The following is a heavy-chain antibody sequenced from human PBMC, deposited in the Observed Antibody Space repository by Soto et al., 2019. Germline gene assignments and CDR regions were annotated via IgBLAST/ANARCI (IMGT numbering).Heavy chain of an antibody. CDR2: IYYSGSA. J-gene: IGHJ6*02. CDR3: ARGVGFGYYYYGMDV. Sequence: SETLSLTCTVSGDSVTSVSDYWSWIRQPPGKGLEWIGYIYYSGSADYNPSLRSRATISIDTSKNQFSLKLTSVTAADTAVYYCARGVGFGYYYYGMDVWGQGTTVTVSS. CDR1: GDSVTSVSDY. V-gene: IGHV4-61*01. D-gene: IGHD3-10*01.